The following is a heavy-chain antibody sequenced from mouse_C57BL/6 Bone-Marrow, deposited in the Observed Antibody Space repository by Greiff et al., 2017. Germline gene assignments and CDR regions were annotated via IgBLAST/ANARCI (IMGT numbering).Heavy chain of an antibody. D-gene: IGHD1-1*01. J-gene: IGHJ1*03. Sequence: EVKLKQSGAELVKPGASVKLSCTASGFNLNDSYMHWVKQRTAQGLEWIGRIDPEDGETKSAPKFQGKATITADTPSNTAYLQLSSLASEDTAVCYWAGGSSPVWGTGTTVTVSS. V-gene: IGHV14-2*01. CDR1: GFNLNDSY. CDR2: IDPEDGET. CDR3: AGGSSPV.